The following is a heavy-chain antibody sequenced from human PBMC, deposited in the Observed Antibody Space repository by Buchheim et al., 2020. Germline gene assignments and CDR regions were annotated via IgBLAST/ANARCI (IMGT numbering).Heavy chain of an antibody. CDR1: GYTFTGHA. J-gene: IGHJ4*02. D-gene: IGHD5-12*01. V-gene: IGHV1-3*04. CDR3: ARDGRGYFFDF. CDR2: IHTGNGNI. Sequence: QVQLVQSGVEVKKPGASVKVSCKASGYTFTGHAIHWVRQAPGQGLEWMGWIHTGNGNIKYSESFQGRVTITRDTSASTVYMEMSRLRSEDTAVYYCARDGRGYFFDFWGQGTL.